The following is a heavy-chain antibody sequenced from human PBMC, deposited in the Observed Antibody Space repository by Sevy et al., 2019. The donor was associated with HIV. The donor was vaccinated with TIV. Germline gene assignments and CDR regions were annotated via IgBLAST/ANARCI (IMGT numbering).Heavy chain of an antibody. J-gene: IGHJ6*02. D-gene: IGHD6-13*01. CDR3: AGAAPGYYYAMDV. V-gene: IGHV4-61*01. CDR1: GDSVSSGNYY. CDR2: NFYSGST. Sequence: SETLSLTCTVSGDSVSSGNYYWSWIRQPPGKGLEWIGYNFYSGSTTYNPSLKSRVTISVDTSKNQFSLKLSSVTAVDTAVYYCAGAAPGYYYAMDVWGQGTTVTVSS.